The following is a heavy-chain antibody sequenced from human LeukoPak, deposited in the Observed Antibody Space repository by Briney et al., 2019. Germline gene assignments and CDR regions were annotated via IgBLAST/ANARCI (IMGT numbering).Heavy chain of an antibody. J-gene: IGHJ5*02. CDR3: ARHSLAGVPAAMDP. D-gene: IGHD2-2*01. CDR1: GGSISSSSYY. CDR2: IYYSGST. V-gene: IGHV4-39*01. Sequence: PSETLSLTCTVSGGSISSSSYYWGWIRQPPGKGLEWIGSIYYSGSTYYNPSLKSRVTISVDTSKNQFSLKLSSVTVADTAVYYCARHSLAGVPAAMDPWGQGTLVTVSS.